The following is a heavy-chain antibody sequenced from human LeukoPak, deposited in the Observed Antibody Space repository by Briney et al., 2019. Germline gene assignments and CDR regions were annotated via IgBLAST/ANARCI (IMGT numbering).Heavy chain of an antibody. D-gene: IGHD3-22*01. J-gene: IGHJ4*02. CDR2: ISSSGSTI. Sequence: GGSLRLSCAASGFTFSDYYMSWIRQAPGKGLEWVSYISSSGSTIYYADSVKGRFTISRDNAKNSLYLQMSSVRVDDTAVYYCARDRGRYYDSRGFYWGYYFDSWGQGILVTVST. V-gene: IGHV3-11*01. CDR3: ARDRGRYYDSRGFYWGYYFDS. CDR1: GFTFSDYY.